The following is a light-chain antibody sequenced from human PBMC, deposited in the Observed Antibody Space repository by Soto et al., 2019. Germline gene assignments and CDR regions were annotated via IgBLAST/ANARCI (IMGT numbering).Light chain of an antibody. Sequence: QAVVTQEPSLSVSPGGTVTLTCGLNSGSVSTSYYPSWYQQTPGQAPRTLIYSTNTRSSGVPARFSGSILGNKAALTITGAQADDESDYFCVLYMGGGPYVFGAGTKLTVL. V-gene: IGLV8-61*01. J-gene: IGLJ1*01. CDR1: SGSVSTSYY. CDR2: STN. CDR3: VLYMGGGPYV.